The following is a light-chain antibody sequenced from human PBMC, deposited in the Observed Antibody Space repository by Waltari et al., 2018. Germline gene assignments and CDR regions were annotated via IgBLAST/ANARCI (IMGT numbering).Light chain of an antibody. Sequence: QSVLTQPPSVSGAPGQRVTISCTGSGSNIGAGYDVHWYQQLPRAAPKLLIYGSTSRPLGVPDRFFGSTSGTSASLVITGLQAEDEADYYCQSYDTSLRVVFGGGTKLTVL. V-gene: IGLV1-40*01. J-gene: IGLJ3*02. CDR3: QSYDTSLRVV. CDR1: GSNIGAGYD. CDR2: GST.